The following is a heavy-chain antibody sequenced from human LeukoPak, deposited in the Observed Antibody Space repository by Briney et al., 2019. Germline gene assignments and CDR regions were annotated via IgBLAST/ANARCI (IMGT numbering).Heavy chain of an antibody. CDR2: ISGSGGSS. J-gene: IGHJ4*02. CDR3: AKRLGINWGSKSFDS. CDR1: GFTFSSYA. D-gene: IGHD7-27*01. V-gene: IGHV3-23*01. Sequence: GGSLRLSCAASGFTFSSYAMSWVRQAPGKGLEWVSVISGSGGSSYYADSVKGRFTISRDNSKNTLYLQMNSLRAEDTAVYYCAKRLGINWGSKSFDSWGQGTLVTVSS.